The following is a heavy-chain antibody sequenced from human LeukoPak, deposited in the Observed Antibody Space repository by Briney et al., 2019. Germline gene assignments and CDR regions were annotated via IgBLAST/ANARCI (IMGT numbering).Heavy chain of an antibody. Sequence: SETLSLTCAVYGGSFSGYYWSWIRQPPGKGLEWIGEIDHSGSTNYNPSLKSRVTIPVDTSKNQFSLKLSSVTAADTAVYYCARGPLYYYDSSGYYHDYWGQGTLVTVSS. J-gene: IGHJ4*02. D-gene: IGHD3-22*01. CDR1: GGSFSGYY. CDR2: IDHSGST. CDR3: ARGPLYYYDSSGYYHDY. V-gene: IGHV4-34*01.